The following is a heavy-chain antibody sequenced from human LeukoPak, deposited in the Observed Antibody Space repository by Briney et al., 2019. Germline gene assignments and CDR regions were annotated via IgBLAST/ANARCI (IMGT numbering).Heavy chain of an antibody. V-gene: IGHV3-30*18. CDR1: GFVFDDYD. D-gene: IGHD5-18*01. J-gene: IGHJ4*02. Sequence: GGSLRLSCGASGFVFDDYDMHWVRQTPGKGLEWVAVISYDASNKYYADSVKGRFTISRDNSKNTLYLQMNSLRAEDTAVYYCAKSHGYSYGFDYWGQGTLVTVSS. CDR2: ISYDASNK. CDR3: AKSHGYSYGFDY.